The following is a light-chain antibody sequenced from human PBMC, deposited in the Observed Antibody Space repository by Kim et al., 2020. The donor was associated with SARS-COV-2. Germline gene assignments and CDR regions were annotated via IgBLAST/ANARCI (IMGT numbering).Light chain of an antibody. Sequence: DIQMTQSPSSLAASVGDRVTIACRASQSINAYLNWYQQKPGKAPILLIYAASTLQSGVPSRFSGSGSGTDFTLTISSLQPEDSATYYCLHDYNYPLSFGGGTKVDIK. J-gene: IGKJ4*01. CDR3: LHDYNYPLS. CDR2: AAS. V-gene: IGKV1-39*01. CDR1: QSINAY.